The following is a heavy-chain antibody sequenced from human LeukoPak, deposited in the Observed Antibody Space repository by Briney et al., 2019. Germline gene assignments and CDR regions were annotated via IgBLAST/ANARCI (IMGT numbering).Heavy chain of an antibody. CDR3: ASSNRLVLNAYSSRYNWFDP. D-gene: IGHD6-13*01. J-gene: IGHJ5*02. CDR2: IYTSGSA. V-gene: IGHV4-4*07. CDR1: GGSISSYY. Sequence: SETLCLACTVPGGSISSYYWSGIRQPAGKGLEWSGRIYTSGSASYNQSVKSRVTMSADTSNNQFSLKLSSMSAADTDVYYCASSNRLVLNAYSSRYNWFDPWGQGTLVTVSS.